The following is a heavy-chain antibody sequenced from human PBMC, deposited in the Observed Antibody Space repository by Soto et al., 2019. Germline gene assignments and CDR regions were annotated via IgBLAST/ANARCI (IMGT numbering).Heavy chain of an antibody. D-gene: IGHD1-26*01. V-gene: IGHV3-33*01. CDR3: ARVYSGSYSHFDY. CDR1: GFTFSSYG. CDR2: IWYDGSNK. J-gene: IGHJ4*02. Sequence: QVQLVESGGGVVQPGRSLRLSCAASGFTFSSYGMHWVRQAPGKGLEWVAVIWYDGSNKYYADSVKGRFTISRDNSKNTLYLQMNSLRAEDTAVYYCARVYSGSYSHFDYWGQGTLVTVSS.